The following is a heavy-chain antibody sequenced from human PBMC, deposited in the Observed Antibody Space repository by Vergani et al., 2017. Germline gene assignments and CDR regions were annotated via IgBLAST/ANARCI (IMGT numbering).Heavy chain of an antibody. CDR1: GYSIGSGFY. CDR2: IHNRGTT. Sequence: QVQLQESGPGLVKPPGTLCLTCSVSGYSIGSGFYWAWIRQSPGGGLQWLTCIHNRGTTYHNPSLKSRVAVSLDTSKNRFSLNLTSVTATHTAVYYCARSQCDYWYFDLWGPGSLVTVSS. V-gene: IGHV4-38-2*01. D-gene: IGHD4-11*01. CDR3: ARSQCDYWYFDL. J-gene: IGHJ2*01.